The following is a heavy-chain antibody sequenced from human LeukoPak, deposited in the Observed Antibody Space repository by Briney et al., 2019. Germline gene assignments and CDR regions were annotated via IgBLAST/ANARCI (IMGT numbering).Heavy chain of an antibody. CDR2: ISSSGSTI. J-gene: IGHJ4*02. Sequence: GGSLRLSCAASGFTFSDYYMSWIRQAPGKGPEWVSYISSSGSTIYYADSVKGRFTISRDDAKNSLYLQMNSLRAEDTAVYYCARGGWYGDYSSEGISFDYWGQGTLVTVSS. CDR1: GFTFSDYY. CDR3: ARGGWYGDYSSEGISFDY. D-gene: IGHD4-17*01. V-gene: IGHV3-11*01.